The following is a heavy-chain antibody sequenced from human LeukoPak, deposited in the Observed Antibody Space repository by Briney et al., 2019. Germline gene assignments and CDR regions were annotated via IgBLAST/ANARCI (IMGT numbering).Heavy chain of an antibody. Sequence: SVKVSCKASGGTFSSYAISWVRQAPGQGLEWMGGIIPIFGTANYAQKFQGRVTITADKSTSTAYMELSSLRSEDTAVYYCAGDFWDSGISAGGFDYWGQGTLVTVSS. CDR3: AGDFWDSGISAGGFDY. V-gene: IGHV1-69*06. D-gene: IGHD1-26*01. J-gene: IGHJ4*02. CDR1: GGTFSSYA. CDR2: IIPIFGTA.